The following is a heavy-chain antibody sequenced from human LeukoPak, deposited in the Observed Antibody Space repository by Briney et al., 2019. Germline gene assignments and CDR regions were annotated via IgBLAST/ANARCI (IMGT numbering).Heavy chain of an antibody. D-gene: IGHD3/OR15-3a*01. CDR3: AKVYDFWSGYYADY. V-gene: IGHV3-53*01. Sequence: GGSLRLSCAASGFTVSSNYMSWVRQAPGKGLEWVSVVYSGGSTYYADSVKGRFTISRDNSKNTLYLQMNSLRAEDTAVYYCAKVYDFWSGYYADYWGQGTLVTVSS. J-gene: IGHJ4*02. CDR1: GFTVSSNY. CDR2: VYSGGST.